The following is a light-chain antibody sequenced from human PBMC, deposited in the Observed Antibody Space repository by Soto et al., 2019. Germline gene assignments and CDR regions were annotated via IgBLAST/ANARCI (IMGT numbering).Light chain of an antibody. J-gene: IGLJ3*02. CDR1: TSDIGSNA. Sequence: QSVLTQPPSASGTPGQRVTISCSGSTSDIGSNAVNWYQQVPGSAPKLLIYSNYKRPSGIPDRFSGSRSGTSASLAISGLLSEDEADYYCATWDDRLDGWVFGGGTQLTVL. CDR3: ATWDDRLDGWV. V-gene: IGLV1-44*01. CDR2: SNY.